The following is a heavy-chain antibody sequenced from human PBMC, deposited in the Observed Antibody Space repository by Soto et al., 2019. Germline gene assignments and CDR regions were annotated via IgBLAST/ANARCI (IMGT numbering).Heavy chain of an antibody. V-gene: IGHV4-59*11. D-gene: IGHD3-10*01. CDR1: GDSINSRY. CDR3: VRQRGNYFDF. CDR2: IDYVGST. J-gene: IGHJ4*02. Sequence: SETLSLTCSVSGDSINSRYWSWIRQPPGKGLEWIGYIDYVGSTNYAPSPQSRVTMSVDTSKNQVSLKLRYVTAADTAVYYCVRQRGNYFDFWGQGTLVTVSS.